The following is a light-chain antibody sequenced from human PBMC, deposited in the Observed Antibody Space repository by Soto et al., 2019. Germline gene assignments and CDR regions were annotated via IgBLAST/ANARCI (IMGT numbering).Light chain of an antibody. CDR3: CSYAGSSTLV. CDR1: SSDVGSYKF. CDR2: EGS. J-gene: IGLJ2*01. V-gene: IGLV2-23*01. Sequence: QSALTQPASVSGSPGQSITISCTGTSSDVGSYKFVSWYQQHPVKAPKLTIYEGSKRPSGVSNRFSGSKSGNTASLTISGLQAEDEADYYCCSYAGSSTLVFGGGTKLTVL.